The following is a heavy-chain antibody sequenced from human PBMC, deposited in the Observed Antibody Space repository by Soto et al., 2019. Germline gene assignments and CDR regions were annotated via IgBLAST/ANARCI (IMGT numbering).Heavy chain of an antibody. J-gene: IGHJ5*02. D-gene: IGHD3-22*01. V-gene: IGHV1-69*13. CDR3: ARGVANYYDSSGYYLDP. CDR1: GGTFSSYA. CDR2: IIPIFGTA. Sequence: SVKVSCKASGGTFSSYAISWVRQAPGQGLEWMGGIIPIFGTANYAQKFQGRVTITADESTSTAYMELSSLRSEDTAVYYCARGVANYYDSSGYYLDPWGQGTLVTVSS.